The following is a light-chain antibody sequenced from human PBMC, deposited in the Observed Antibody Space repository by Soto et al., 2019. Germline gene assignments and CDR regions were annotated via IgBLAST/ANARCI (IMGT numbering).Light chain of an antibody. CDR3: CSYAGSLVL. CDR2: EVS. V-gene: IGLV2-23*02. Sequence: QSVLTQPASVSGSPGQSITISCTGTSSDVASYNLVSWYRQHPGKAPKLMIYEVSKRPSGVSNRFSGSKSGNTASLTISGLQAEDEADYYCCSYAGSLVLFGGGTKVTVL. J-gene: IGLJ2*01. CDR1: SSDVASYNL.